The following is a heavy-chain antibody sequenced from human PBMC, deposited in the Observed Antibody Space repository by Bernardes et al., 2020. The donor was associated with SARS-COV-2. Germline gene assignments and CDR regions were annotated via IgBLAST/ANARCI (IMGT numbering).Heavy chain of an antibody. CDR1: GGSISSYY. CDR2: IYYSGST. D-gene: IGHD3-9*01. CDR3: ASGYFDWLGAFDI. Sequence: SETLSLTRTVSGGSISSYYWSWIRQPPGKGLEWIGYIYYSGSTNYNPSLKSRVTISVDTSKNQFSLKLSSVTAADTAVYYCASGYFDWLGAFDIWGQGTMVTVSS. V-gene: IGHV4-59*01. J-gene: IGHJ3*02.